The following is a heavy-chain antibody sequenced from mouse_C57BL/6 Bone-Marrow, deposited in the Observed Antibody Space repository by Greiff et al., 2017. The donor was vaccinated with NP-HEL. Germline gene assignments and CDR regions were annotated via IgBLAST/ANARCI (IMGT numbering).Heavy chain of an antibody. V-gene: IGHV1-50*01. CDR3: AISYYGYDGFAY. Sequence: QVQLQQPGAELVKPGASVKLSCKASGYTFTSYWMQWVKQRPGQGLEWIGEIDPSDSYTNYNQKFKGKATLTVDTSSSTAYMQLSSLTSEDSAVDYCAISYYGYDGFAYWGQGTLVTVSA. CDR1: GYTFTSYW. J-gene: IGHJ3*01. CDR2: IDPSDSYT. D-gene: IGHD2-2*01.